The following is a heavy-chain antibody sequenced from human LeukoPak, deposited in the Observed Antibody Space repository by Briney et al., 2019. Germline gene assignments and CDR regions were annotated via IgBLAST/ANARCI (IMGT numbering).Heavy chain of an antibody. D-gene: IGHD3-9*01. V-gene: IGHV1-18*01. CDR3: ARLEVHYDILTGPPRY. J-gene: IGHJ4*02. CDR2: ISAYNGNT. Sequence: GASVKVSCKASGYTFTSYGISWVRQAPGQGLEWMGWISAYNGNTNYAQKLQGRVTMTTDTSTSTAYMELRSLRSDDTAVYYCARLEVHYDILTGPPRYWGQGTLVTVSS. CDR1: GYTFTSYG.